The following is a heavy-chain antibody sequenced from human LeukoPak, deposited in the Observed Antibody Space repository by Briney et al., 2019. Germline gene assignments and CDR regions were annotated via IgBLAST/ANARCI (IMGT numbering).Heavy chain of an antibody. CDR2: ISGSGDNT. Sequence: PGGSLRLSCAASGFTFSAYAMTWVRQAPGKGLEWVSAISGSGDNTYYADSVKGRFTISRDNSKNTLYLQMNSLRAEDTAVYYCAKDQYYDSISAFDIWGQGTMVTVSS. CDR1: GFTFSAYA. J-gene: IGHJ3*02. CDR3: AKDQYYDSISAFDI. D-gene: IGHD3-22*01. V-gene: IGHV3-23*01.